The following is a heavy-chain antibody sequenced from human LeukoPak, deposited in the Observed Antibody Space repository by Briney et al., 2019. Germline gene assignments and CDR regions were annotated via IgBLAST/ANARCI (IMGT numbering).Heavy chain of an antibody. CDR3: ARARVGMDV. CDR2: ISSSSYI. J-gene: IGHJ6*02. V-gene: IGHV3-21*01. D-gene: IGHD3-10*01. Sequence: GGSLRLSCAASGFTFSSYSMNWVRQAPGKGLEWASSISSSSYIYYADSVKGRFTISRDNAKNSLYLQMNSLRAEDTAVYYCARARVGMDVWGQGTTVTVSS. CDR1: GFTFSSYS.